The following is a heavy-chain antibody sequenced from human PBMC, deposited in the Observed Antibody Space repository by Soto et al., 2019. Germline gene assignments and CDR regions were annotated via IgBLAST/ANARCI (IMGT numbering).Heavy chain of an antibody. CDR2: ISSDGKNQ. CDR3: AKERGVLDAFDI. CDR1: GFTSSSFV. V-gene: IGHV3-30*18. Sequence: QVQLVESGGGVVQPGRSLRLSCAASGFTSSSFVIHWVRQAPGKGLEWLAVISSDGKNQYYADSVKGRFTISRDNSKNTLYLQANSLSAEDTALYFCAKERGVLDAFDIYGQGTMVTVSS. J-gene: IGHJ3*02. D-gene: IGHD3-10*01.